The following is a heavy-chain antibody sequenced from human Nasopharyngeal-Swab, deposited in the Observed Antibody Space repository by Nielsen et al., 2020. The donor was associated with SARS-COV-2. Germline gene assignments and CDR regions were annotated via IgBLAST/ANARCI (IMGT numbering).Heavy chain of an antibody. CDR2: IDPSDSYS. D-gene: IGHD3-9*01. J-gene: IGHJ6*03. Sequence: GESLKISCKGSGYSFTNYRITWVRQMPGKGLEWMGRIDPSDSYSNYSPSFQGHVTISADKSISTAYLQWSSLKASDTAMYYCARQRGRNYDILTGAYYYYYYMDVWGKGTTVTVSS. CDR3: ARQRGRNYDILTGAYYYYYYMDV. V-gene: IGHV5-10-1*01. CDR1: GYSFTNYR.